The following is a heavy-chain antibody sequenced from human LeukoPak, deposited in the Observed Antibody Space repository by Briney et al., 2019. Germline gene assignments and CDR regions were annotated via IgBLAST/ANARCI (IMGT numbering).Heavy chain of an antibody. J-gene: IGHJ4*02. D-gene: IGHD6-13*01. V-gene: IGHV3-23*01. CDR3: AKKGDYSTTWYGFDY. CDR2: LSNSGSST. CDR1: GFIFSDYA. Sequence: GGSLRLSCAASGFIFSDYAMSWVRQAPGKGLEWVSVLSNSGSSTYYADSVKGRFTISRDNSKNTLFLQMNSLRAEDTAVYYCAKKGDYSTTWYGFDYWGQGTLVTVSS.